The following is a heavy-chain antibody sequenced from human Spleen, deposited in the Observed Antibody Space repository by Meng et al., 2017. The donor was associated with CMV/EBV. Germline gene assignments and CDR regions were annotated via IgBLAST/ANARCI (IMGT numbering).Heavy chain of an antibody. D-gene: IGHD6-13*01. J-gene: IGHJ4*02. CDR2: TSYDGSNK. CDR3: ARGRGSSWKRSFDY. Sequence: SCAAAGFTFGSHAMHWVRQAPGKGLECEAVTSYDGSNKYYADAVKGRFISSRDNSKNTLYLQMNSLRAEDTAVYYCARGRGSSWKRSFDYWGQGTLVTVSS. V-gene: IGHV3-30*04. CDR1: GFTFGSHA.